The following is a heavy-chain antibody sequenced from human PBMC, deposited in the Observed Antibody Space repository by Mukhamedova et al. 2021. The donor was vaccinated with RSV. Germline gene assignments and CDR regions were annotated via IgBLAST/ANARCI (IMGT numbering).Heavy chain of an antibody. Sequence: GAVISYDGSNKYYADSVKGRFTISRDNSKNTLYLQMNSLRAEDTAVYYCARDMGFLEWFFAFDIWGQGTMVTVSS. J-gene: IGHJ3*02. CDR3: ARDMGFLEWFFAFDI. CDR2: ISYDGSNK. V-gene: IGHV3-30-3*01. D-gene: IGHD3-3*01.